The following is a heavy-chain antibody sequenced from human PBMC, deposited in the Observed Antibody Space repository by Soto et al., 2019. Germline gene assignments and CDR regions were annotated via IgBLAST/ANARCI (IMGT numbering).Heavy chain of an antibody. CDR3: ASGNVDSAN. V-gene: IGHV4-59*01. Sequence: SETLALTCTVSGGSISSDYWSWIRQPPGQGLEWIGYIYYSGSTNYNPSLKSRVTISVDTSKNQFSLKLSSVTAADTAVYYCASGNVDSANWGQRTLVPVSS. CDR1: GGSISSDY. CDR2: IYYSGST. D-gene: IGHD5-12*01. J-gene: IGHJ4*02.